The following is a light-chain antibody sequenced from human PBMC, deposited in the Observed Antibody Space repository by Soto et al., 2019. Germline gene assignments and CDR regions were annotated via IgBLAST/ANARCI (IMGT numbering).Light chain of an antibody. Sequence: QSALTEPAYVSGSPGQSITISCTGSSSHVGAYHFVSWYQHHPGKAPKLILYEVTARPSGVSSRFSGSKSGNTASLTISGLXADDEANYYCSSYTSSNTPYVFGTGTKVTVL. CDR3: SSYTSSNTPYV. V-gene: IGLV2-14*01. CDR2: EVT. J-gene: IGLJ1*01. CDR1: SSHVGAYHF.